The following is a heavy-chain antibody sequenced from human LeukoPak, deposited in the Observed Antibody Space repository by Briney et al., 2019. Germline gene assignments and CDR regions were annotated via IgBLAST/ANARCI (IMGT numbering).Heavy chain of an antibody. V-gene: IGHV4-59*08. J-gene: IGHJ3*02. CDR3: ARQIYFNDTSGHDAFDI. CDR2: IYYGGTT. CDR1: GGSISSYF. Sequence: SETLSLTCTVSGGSISSYFWSWIRQPPGRGREGIGYIYYGGTTNYNPSLKSRVTISVATSKNQFSLTLSSVTAADTAVYYCARQIYFNDTSGHDAFDIWGQGTMVTVSS. D-gene: IGHD3-22*01.